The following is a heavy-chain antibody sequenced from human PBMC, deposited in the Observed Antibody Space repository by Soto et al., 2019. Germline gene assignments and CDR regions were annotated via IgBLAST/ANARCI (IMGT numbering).Heavy chain of an antibody. D-gene: IGHD3-9*01. J-gene: IGHJ4*02. CDR3: ARDGGYEVLTGHYILLYYLDN. Sequence: EASVKVSCKASGYIFTDYYMHWVRQAPGQELGWMGRINPNSGGTNYAQKFQGRATMTRDTSISTAYTELSSLRSEDTATYYCARDGGYEVLTGHYILLYYLDNWGLGTLVTVSS. V-gene: IGHV1-2*06. CDR2: INPNSGGT. CDR1: GYIFTDYY.